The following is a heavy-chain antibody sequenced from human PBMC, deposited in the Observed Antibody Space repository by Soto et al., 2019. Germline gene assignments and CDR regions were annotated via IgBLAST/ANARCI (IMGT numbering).Heavy chain of an antibody. CDR1: GFTFSSYA. CDR2: ISYDGSNK. CDR3: ARDPPEMATQGGYFDY. D-gene: IGHD5-12*01. Sequence: GGSLRLSCAASGFTFSSYAMQWVRHAPGKGLEWVAVISYDGSNKYYADSVKGRFTISRDNSKNTLYLQMNSLRAEDTAVYYCARDPPEMATQGGYFDYWGQGTLVTVSS. V-gene: IGHV3-30-3*01. J-gene: IGHJ4*02.